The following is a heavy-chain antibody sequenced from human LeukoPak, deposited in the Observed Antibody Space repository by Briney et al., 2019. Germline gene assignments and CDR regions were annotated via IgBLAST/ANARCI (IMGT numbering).Heavy chain of an antibody. V-gene: IGHV1-18*01. CDR2: ISAYNGNT. CDR1: GYTFTSYG. J-gene: IGHJ3*02. D-gene: IGHD6-13*01. Sequence: AASVKVSCKASGYTFTSYGISWVRQAPGQGLEWMGWISAYNGNTNYAQKLQGRVTMTTDTSTSTAYMELRSLRSDDTAVYYCARVLAGTAQNDAFDIWGQGTMVTVSS. CDR3: ARVLAGTAQNDAFDI.